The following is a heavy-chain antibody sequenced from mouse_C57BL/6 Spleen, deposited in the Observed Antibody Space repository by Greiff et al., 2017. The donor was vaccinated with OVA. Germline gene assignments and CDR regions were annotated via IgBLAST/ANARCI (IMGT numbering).Heavy chain of an antibody. CDR3: ARDRDYYEGWFDY. D-gene: IGHD1-1*01. J-gene: IGHJ2*01. V-gene: IGHV3-6*01. CDR2: ISYDGSN. Sequence: VQLKESGPGLVKPSQSLSLTCSVTGYSITSGYYWNWIRQFPGNKLEWMGYISYDGSNNYNPSLKNRISITRDTSKNQFFLKLNSVTTEDTATYYGARDRDYYEGWFDYWGKGTTLTVSS. CDR1: GYSITSGYY.